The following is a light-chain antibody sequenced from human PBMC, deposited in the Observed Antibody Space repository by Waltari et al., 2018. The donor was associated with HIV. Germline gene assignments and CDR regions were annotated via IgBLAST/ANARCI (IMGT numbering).Light chain of an antibody. Sequence: DIVMTQSPDSLAVSVGERATLNCTSSQTILYTSNNKNYLSWYQQRPGQPPKFLIYWASTRESVVPDRFSGSGSGTDFTLTISGLQAEDVSLYYCQQYFNAPYTFGQGTKVEI. V-gene: IGKV4-1*01. CDR1: QTILYTSNNKNY. CDR3: QQYFNAPYT. J-gene: IGKJ2*01. CDR2: WAS.